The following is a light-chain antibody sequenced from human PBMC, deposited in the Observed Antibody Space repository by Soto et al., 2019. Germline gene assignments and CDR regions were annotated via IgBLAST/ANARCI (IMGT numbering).Light chain of an antibody. CDR2: DVS. CDR3: SSYTSSSTDVT. Sequence: QSALTQPASVSGSPGQSITISCTGTSSDVGGYNYVSWYQQHPGKAPKLMIYDVSNRPSGVSNRFSGSKSGNTASLTISGLQAEDEADHYCSSYTSSSTDVTFGGGTQLTVL. J-gene: IGLJ2*01. CDR1: SSDVGGYNY. V-gene: IGLV2-14*01.